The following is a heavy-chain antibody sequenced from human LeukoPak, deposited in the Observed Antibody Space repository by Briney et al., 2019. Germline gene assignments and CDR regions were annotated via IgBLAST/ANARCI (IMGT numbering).Heavy chain of an antibody. CDR2: ISSSSSYI. Sequence: GGSLRLSCAASGFTFSSYSMNWVRQAPGKGLEWVSFISSSSSYIYYADSVKGRFTISRDNAKNSLYLQMNSLRAEDTAVYYCARDYWFGELLEDDWGQGTLVTVSS. J-gene: IGHJ4*02. V-gene: IGHV3-21*01. CDR3: ARDYWFGELLEDD. CDR1: GFTFSSYS. D-gene: IGHD3-10*01.